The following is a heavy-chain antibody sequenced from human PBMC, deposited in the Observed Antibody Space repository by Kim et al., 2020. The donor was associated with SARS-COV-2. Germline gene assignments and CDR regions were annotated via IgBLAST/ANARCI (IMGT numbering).Heavy chain of an antibody. CDR1: GFTCDDYG. V-gene: IGHV3-20*04. D-gene: IGHD2-2*01. J-gene: IGHJ5*02. Sequence: GGSLRLSCAASGFTCDDYGMSWVRQAPGKGLEWVSGINWNGGSTGYADSVKGRFTISRDNAKNSLYLQMNSLRAEDTALYYCARGPFLGVVVPAAISGVFDPWGQGTLVTVSS. CDR2: INWNGGST. CDR3: ARGPFLGVVVPAAISGVFDP.